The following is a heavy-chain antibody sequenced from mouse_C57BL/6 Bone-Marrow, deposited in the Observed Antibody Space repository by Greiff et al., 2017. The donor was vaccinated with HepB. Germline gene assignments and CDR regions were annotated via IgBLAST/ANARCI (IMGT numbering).Heavy chain of an antibody. CDR1: GYTFTDYE. J-gene: IGHJ3*01. V-gene: IGHV1-15*01. D-gene: IGHD2-3*01. CDR2: IDPETGGT. CDR3: TRSDDGYYRYWFAY. Sequence: VQVVESGAELVRPGASVTLSCKASGYTFTDYEMHWVKQTPVHGLEWIGAIDPETGGTAYNQKFKGKGILTADKSSSTAYMELRSLTSEDSAVYYCTRSDDGYYRYWFAYWGQGTLVTVSA.